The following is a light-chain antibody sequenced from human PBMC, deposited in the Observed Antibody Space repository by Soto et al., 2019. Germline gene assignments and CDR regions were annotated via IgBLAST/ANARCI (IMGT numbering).Light chain of an antibody. CDR3: QQYVTSSPRT. CDR1: QSVTGTY. CDR2: GIS. J-gene: IGKJ1*01. Sequence: EIVLTQSPGTLSLSPGDRATLSCRASQSVTGTYLAWYQQKPGQAPRLLIYGISRRATGIPDRFSGSGSGTDFTLTITRLEPEDFAVYYCQQYVTSSPRTFGQGTKVDIK. V-gene: IGKV3-20*01.